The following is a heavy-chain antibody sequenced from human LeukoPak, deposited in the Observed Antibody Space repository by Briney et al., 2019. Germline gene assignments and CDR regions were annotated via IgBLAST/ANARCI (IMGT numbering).Heavy chain of an antibody. CDR3: ARRSYSASYYDY. CDR2: IYPGDSDT. V-gene: IGHV5-51*01. Sequence: GESLKISCKGSGYSFSSFYIGWVRQKPGKGLEWLGVIYPGDSDTRYSPSFQGQVTISADKSISTAYLQWSSLKPSDTAMYYCARRSYSASYYDYWGQGTLVTVSS. D-gene: IGHD1-26*01. J-gene: IGHJ4*02. CDR1: GYSFSSFY.